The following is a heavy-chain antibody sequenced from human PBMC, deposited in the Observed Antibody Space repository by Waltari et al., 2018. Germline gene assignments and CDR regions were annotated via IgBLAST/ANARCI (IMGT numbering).Heavy chain of an antibody. J-gene: IGHJ4*02. Sequence: QVQLQESGPGLVKPSETLSLTCTVSGGSISSYYWSWIRQPPGKGLEWIGYIYYSGSTNYKPSLKSRVTISVDTSKNQFSLKLSSVTAADTAVYYCASGGYYDSSGYPTYYFDYWGQGTLVTVSS. CDR3: ASGGYYDSSGYPTYYFDY. V-gene: IGHV4-59*01. CDR2: IYYSGST. CDR1: GGSISSYY. D-gene: IGHD3-22*01.